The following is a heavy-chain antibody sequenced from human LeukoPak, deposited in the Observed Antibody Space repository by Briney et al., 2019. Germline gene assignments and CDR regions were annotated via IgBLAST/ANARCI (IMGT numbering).Heavy chain of an antibody. Sequence: ASVKVSCKASGYTFSSYGISWVRQAPGQGFEWMGWISPYNGNTQYAQSLQDRVTMTTDTSTSTAYMELRSLKSDDKAFYYCARDDRSGSWSWFDPWGQGTLVTVSS. CDR1: GYTFSSYG. CDR3: ARDDRSGSWSWFDP. V-gene: IGHV1-18*01. CDR2: ISPYNGNT. J-gene: IGHJ5*02. D-gene: IGHD3-22*01.